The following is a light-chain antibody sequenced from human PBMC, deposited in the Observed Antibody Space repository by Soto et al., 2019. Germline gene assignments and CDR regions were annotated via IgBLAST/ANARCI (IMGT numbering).Light chain of an antibody. J-gene: IGKJ1*01. CDR2: LAS. Sequence: EIVMTQSPATLSVSPGERATLSCRASESVGRNLAWYQQKPGQAPRLLTSLASTRATGIPARFSGSGSGTEFTLTISSLQTEDFAVYYLQQCSNWSRTFGQGTKVESK. CDR3: QQCSNWSRT. CDR1: ESVGRN. V-gene: IGKV3-15*01.